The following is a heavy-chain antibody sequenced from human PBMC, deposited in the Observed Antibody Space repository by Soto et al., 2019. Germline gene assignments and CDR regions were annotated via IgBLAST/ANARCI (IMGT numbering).Heavy chain of an antibody. CDR3: ARSTRSSSAGFDP. CDR2: ISSSSSYI. D-gene: IGHD6-6*01. Sequence: EVQLVESGGGLVKPGGSLRLSCAASGFTFSSYSMNWVRQAPGKGLEWVSSISSSSSYIYYAYSVKGRFTISRDNAKNSLYLQMNSLRAEDTAVYYCARSTRSSSAGFDPWGQGTLVTVSS. CDR1: GFTFSSYS. V-gene: IGHV3-21*01. J-gene: IGHJ5*02.